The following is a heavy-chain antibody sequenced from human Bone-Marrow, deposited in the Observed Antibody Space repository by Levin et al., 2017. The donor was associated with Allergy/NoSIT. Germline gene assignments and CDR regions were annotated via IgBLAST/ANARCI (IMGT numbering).Heavy chain of an antibody. CDR3: ARASPIQNVVVPAASAAPEGY. V-gene: IGHV1-8*01. D-gene: IGHD2-2*01. CDR2: MNPNSGNT. CDR1: GYTFTSYD. J-gene: IGHJ4*02. Sequence: GASVKVSCKASGYTFTSYDINWVRQATGQGLEWMGWMNPNSGNTGYAQKFQGRVTMTRNTSISTAYMELSSLRSEDTAVYYCARASPIQNVVVPAASAAPEGYWGQGTLVTVSS.